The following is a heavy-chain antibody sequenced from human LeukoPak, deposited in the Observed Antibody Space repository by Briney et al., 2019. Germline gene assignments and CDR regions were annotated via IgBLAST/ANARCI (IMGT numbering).Heavy chain of an antibody. V-gene: IGHV1-2*02. Sequence: ASVKVSCKASGYTFPGYYMHWVRQAPGQGLEWMGWINPNSGGTNYAQKFQGRVTMTRDTSISTAYMELSRLKSDDTAVYYCAREHSSSSGKVFDYWGQGTLVTVSS. CDR2: INPNSGGT. J-gene: IGHJ4*02. CDR3: AREHSSSSGKVFDY. CDR1: GYTFPGYY. D-gene: IGHD6-6*01.